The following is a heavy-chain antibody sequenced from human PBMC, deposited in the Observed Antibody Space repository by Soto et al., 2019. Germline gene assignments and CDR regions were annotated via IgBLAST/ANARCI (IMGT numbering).Heavy chain of an antibody. J-gene: IGHJ6*03. Sequence: ASETLSLTCTVSGGSISSSSYYWGWIRQPPGKGLEWIGSIYYSGSTYYNPSLKSRVTISVDTSKNQFSLKLSSVTAADTAVYYCATHGGFGELRYYYYYMDVWGKGTTVTVSS. D-gene: IGHD3-10*01. CDR1: GGSISSSSYY. CDR3: ATHGGFGELRYYYYYMDV. CDR2: IYYSGST. V-gene: IGHV4-39*01.